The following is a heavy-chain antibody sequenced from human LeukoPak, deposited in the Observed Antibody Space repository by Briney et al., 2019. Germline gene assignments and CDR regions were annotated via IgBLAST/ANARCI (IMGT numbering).Heavy chain of an antibody. D-gene: IGHD2-15*01. J-gene: IGHJ6*02. CDR3: AKVDRGYDYYYYAMDV. V-gene: IGHV3-23*01. CDR2: VGGTGSST. Sequence: GGSLRLSCAASGFTFSRYAMSWVRQAPGKGPEWVSVVGGTGSSTYYADSVKGRFTISRDNSKNTLYLEMSSLRAEDTAVYYCAKVDRGYDYYYYAMDVWGQGTTVTVSS. CDR1: GFTFSRYA.